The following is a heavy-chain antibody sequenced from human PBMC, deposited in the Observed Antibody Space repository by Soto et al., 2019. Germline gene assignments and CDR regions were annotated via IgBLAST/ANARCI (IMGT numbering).Heavy chain of an antibody. CDR1: GYTFTRYT. CDR3: ARGIATGQLDP. D-gene: IGHD2-15*01. Sequence: QVQLVQSGAEVKKPGASVKISCKASGYTFTRYTMNWVRQAPGQRLEWMGWINPDNGNTKSSQKFQGRVSITRDTSANTTYMDLSSLRSEDTAVYYGARGIATGQLDPWGQGTLVTVSS. V-gene: IGHV1-3*01. J-gene: IGHJ5*02. CDR2: INPDNGNT.